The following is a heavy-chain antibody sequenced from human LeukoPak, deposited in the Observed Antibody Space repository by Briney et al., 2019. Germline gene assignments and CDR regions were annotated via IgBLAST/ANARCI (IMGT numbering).Heavy chain of an antibody. V-gene: IGHV3-21*01. J-gene: IGHJ4*02. Sequence: GGSLRLSCAASGFTFSNYAMSWVRQAPGKGLEWVSSISSSSSYIYYADSVKGRFTISRDNAKNSLYLQMNSLRAEDTAVYYCARGIDDYGDLRLDYWGQGTLVTVSS. CDR3: ARGIDDYGDLRLDY. D-gene: IGHD4-17*01. CDR1: GFTFSNYA. CDR2: ISSSSSYI.